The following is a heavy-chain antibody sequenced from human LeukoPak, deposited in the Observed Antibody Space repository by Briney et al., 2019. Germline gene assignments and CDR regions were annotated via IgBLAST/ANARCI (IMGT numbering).Heavy chain of an antibody. CDR1: GGSISSSSYY. J-gene: IGHJ4*02. D-gene: IGHD6-13*01. V-gene: IGHV4-39*07. CDR2: IYYSGST. CDR3: AREVVAAAGTVDY. Sequence: SETLSLTCTVSGGSISSSSYYWGWIRQPPGKGLEWIGSIYYSGSTYYNPSLKSRVTMSIDTSKNQFSLNLRSVTAADTAVYYCAREVVAAAGTVDYWGQGTLVTVSS.